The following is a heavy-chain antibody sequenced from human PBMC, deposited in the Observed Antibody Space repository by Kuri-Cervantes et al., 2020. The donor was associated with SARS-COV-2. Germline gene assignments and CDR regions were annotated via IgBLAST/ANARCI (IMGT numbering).Heavy chain of an antibody. Sequence: SVKVSCKASGGTFSSYAISWVRQAPGQGLEWMGGIIPIFGTANYAQKFQGRVTMTRNTSISTAYMELSSLGSEDTAVYYCARVGNRLYGMDVWGQGTTVTVSS. CDR3: ARVGNRLYGMDV. V-gene: IGHV1-69*05. D-gene: IGHD1-14*01. J-gene: IGHJ6*02. CDR1: GGTFSSYA. CDR2: IIPIFGTA.